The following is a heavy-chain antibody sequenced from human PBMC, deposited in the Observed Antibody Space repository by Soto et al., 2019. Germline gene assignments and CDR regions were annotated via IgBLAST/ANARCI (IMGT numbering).Heavy chain of an antibody. CDR3: ARGAFGYSYGYYYYYGMDV. CDR2: MNPNSGNT. J-gene: IGHJ6*02. CDR1: GYTFTSYD. D-gene: IGHD5-18*01. V-gene: IGHV1-8*01. Sequence: ASVKVSCKASGYTFTSYDINWVRQATGQGLEWMGWMNPNSGNTGYAQKFQGRVTMTRNTSISTAYMELSSLRSEDTAVYYCARGAFGYSYGYYYYYGMDVWGQGTAVTVSS.